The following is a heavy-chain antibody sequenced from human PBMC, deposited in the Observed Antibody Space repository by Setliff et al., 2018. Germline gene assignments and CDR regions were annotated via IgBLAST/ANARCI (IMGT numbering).Heavy chain of an antibody. D-gene: IGHD6-13*01. J-gene: IGHJ4*02. V-gene: IGHV4-38-2*01. CDR3: ARRYRSSRVDY. CDR2: IYHSGST. CDR1: GYSISSGYY. Sequence: SETLSLTCAVSGYSISSGYYWGWIRQPPGKGLEWIGSIYHSGSTYYNPSLKSRVTISVDTSKNQFSLKLSSVTAADTAVYYCARRYRSSRVDYWGQGTLVTVSS.